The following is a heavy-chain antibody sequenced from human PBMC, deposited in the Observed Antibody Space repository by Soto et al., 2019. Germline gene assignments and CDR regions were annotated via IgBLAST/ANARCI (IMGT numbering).Heavy chain of an antibody. CDR2: IIPIFGTA. V-gene: IGHV1-69*13. CDR3: ARDPGSSSSDHDAFDI. D-gene: IGHD6-6*01. Sequence: SVKVSCKASGGTFSSYAISWVRQAPGQGLEWMGGIIPIFGTANYAQKFQGRVTITADESTSTAYMELSSLRSEDTAVYYCARDPGSSSSDHDAFDIWGQGTMVTVSS. CDR1: GGTFSSYA. J-gene: IGHJ3*02.